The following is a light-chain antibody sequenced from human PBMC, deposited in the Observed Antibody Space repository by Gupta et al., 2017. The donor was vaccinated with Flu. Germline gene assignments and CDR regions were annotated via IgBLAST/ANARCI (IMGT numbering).Light chain of an antibody. CDR1: QSVATW. CDR3: LQYTTHPWT. V-gene: IGKV1-5*03. Sequence: PSALSASVGDRVTITWRARQSVATWLAWYQQKPGKAPILLNYMASNVDSGVPTRFSGSGAGTQFTITISSLEADDFATYYCLQYTTHPWTFGQGTKVEI. J-gene: IGKJ1*01. CDR2: MAS.